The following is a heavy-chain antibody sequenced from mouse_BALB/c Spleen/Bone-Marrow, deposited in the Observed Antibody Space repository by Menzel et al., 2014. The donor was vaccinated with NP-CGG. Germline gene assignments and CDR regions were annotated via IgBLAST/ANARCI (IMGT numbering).Heavy chain of an antibody. Sequence: VKVVESGAELAKPGASVKMSCKASGYTFTSYWMHWVKQRPGQGLEWIGYINPSTGYTEYNQKFKDKATLTADKPSSTAYMQLSSLTSEDSAVYYCASPYGNYDAMDYWGQGTSVTVSS. V-gene: IGHV1-7*01. CDR3: ASPYGNYDAMDY. CDR2: INPSTGYT. D-gene: IGHD2-1*01. J-gene: IGHJ4*01. CDR1: GYTFTSYW.